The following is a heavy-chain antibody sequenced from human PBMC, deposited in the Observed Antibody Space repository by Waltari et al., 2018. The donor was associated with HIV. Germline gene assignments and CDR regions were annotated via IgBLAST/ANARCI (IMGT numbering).Heavy chain of an antibody. J-gene: IGHJ3*02. CDR2: MSPNSGNA. Sequence: QVQLVQSGAEVKKPGASVKVSCKACGYTSINNDIHWARQAPGQGLVWMGWMSPNSGNAGYAPNFQGRVTMTRNTSTTTAYMELTDLRSADTAVYFCARGRGRYDFWSGYSSPGDAFDIWGQGTVVIVSS. CDR3: ARGRGRYDFWSGYSSPGDAFDI. V-gene: IGHV1-8*01. CDR1: GYTSINND. D-gene: IGHD3-3*01.